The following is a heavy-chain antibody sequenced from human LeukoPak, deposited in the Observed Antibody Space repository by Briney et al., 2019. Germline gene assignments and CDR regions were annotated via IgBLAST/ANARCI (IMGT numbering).Heavy chain of an antibody. CDR1: GGSISSYY. Sequence: SETLSLTCTVSGGSISSYYWSWIRQPPGKGLEWIGYIYYSGSTNYNPSLKSRVTISVDTSKNQFSLKLSPVTAADTAVYYCARLTYYYDSSGYSFDYWGQGTLVTVSS. CDR3: ARLTYYYDSSGYSFDY. CDR2: IYYSGST. V-gene: IGHV4-59*12. D-gene: IGHD3-22*01. J-gene: IGHJ4*02.